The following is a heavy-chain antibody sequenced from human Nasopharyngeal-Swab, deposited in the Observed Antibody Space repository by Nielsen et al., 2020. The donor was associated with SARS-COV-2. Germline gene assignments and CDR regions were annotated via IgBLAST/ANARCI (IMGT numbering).Heavy chain of an antibody. J-gene: IGHJ6*02. V-gene: IGHV4-59*01. D-gene: IGHD3-16*01. CDR3: ARVEGGFYRPYYYGMDV. CDR2: IYYSGST. Sequence: WIRQPPGKGLERIGYIYYSGSTNYNPSLKSRVTISVDTSKNQFSLKLSSVTAADTAVYYCARVEGGFYRPYYYGMDVWGQGTTVTVSS.